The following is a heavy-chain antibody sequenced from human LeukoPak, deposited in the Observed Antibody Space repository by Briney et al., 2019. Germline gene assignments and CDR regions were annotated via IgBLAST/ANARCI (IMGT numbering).Heavy chain of an antibody. D-gene: IGHD3-10*01. CDR3: AKAGLLWFGESWMDV. Sequence: GGSLRLSCAASGFTFSSSWMNWVRQAPGKGLEWVANIKEDGSESHYVDSVKGRFTISRDNAKNSLYLQMNSLRAEDTAMYFCAKAGLLWFGESWMDVWGQGTTVTVSS. CDR1: GFTFSSSW. V-gene: IGHV3-7*01. J-gene: IGHJ6*02. CDR2: IKEDGSES.